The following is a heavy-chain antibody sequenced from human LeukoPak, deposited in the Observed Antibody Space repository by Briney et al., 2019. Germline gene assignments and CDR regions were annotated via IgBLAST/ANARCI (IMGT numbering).Heavy chain of an antibody. V-gene: IGHV4-39*01. CDR1: GGSISSSSYY. CDR2: IYYSGST. Sequence: SQTLSLTCTVSGGSISSSSYYWGWIRQPPGKGLEWIGSIYYSGSTYYNPSLKSRVTISVDTSKNQFSLKLSSVTAADTAVYYCARHTIVATGYFDYWGQGTLVTVSS. J-gene: IGHJ4*02. CDR3: ARHTIVATGYFDY. D-gene: IGHD5-12*01.